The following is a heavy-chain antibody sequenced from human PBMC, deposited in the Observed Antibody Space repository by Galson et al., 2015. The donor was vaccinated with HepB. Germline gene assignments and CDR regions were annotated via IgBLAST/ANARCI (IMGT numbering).Heavy chain of an antibody. CDR2: ISGSGGNT. D-gene: IGHD3-10*01. J-gene: IGHJ4*02. CDR3: AKGSWFGEFGFDC. Sequence: SLRLSCAASGFIFTSYAISWVRQAPGKGLEWVSTISGSGGNTYYADSVKGRFTISRDNYKNTLYVQMNSLRAEDTAVYYCAKGSWFGEFGFDCWGQGTLVTVSS. CDR1: GFIFTSYA. V-gene: IGHV3-23*01.